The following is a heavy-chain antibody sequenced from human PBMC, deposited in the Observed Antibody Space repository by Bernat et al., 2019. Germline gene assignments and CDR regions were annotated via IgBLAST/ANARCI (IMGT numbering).Heavy chain of an antibody. CDR2: IRSKAYGGTT. CDR1: GFTFGDYA. CDR3: AREANEVATINYFDY. D-gene: IGHD5-24*01. Sequence: EVQLVESGGGLVQPGRSLRLSCTASGFTFGDYAMSWVRQAPGKGLEWVGFIRSKAYGGTTEYAASVKGRFTISRDDSKSIAYLQMNSLKTEDTAVYYCAREANEVATINYFDYWGQGTLVTVSS. V-gene: IGHV3-49*04. J-gene: IGHJ4*02.